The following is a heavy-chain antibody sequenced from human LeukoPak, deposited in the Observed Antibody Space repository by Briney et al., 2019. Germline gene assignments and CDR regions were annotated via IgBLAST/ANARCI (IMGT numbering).Heavy chain of an antibody. V-gene: IGHV3-21*01. J-gene: IGHJ1*01. CDR2: IRSSSAYI. D-gene: IGHD4-17*01. CDR3: VRDLTTATTAYLHH. Sequence: GGSLRLSCAASGFTFSTYSMNWVRQAPGKGLEWVSSIRSSSAYIYYADSVKGRFTISRDNAKNSLYLQMNSLRAEDTAVYYCVRDLTTATTAYLHHWGQGTLVIVSS. CDR1: GFTFSTYS.